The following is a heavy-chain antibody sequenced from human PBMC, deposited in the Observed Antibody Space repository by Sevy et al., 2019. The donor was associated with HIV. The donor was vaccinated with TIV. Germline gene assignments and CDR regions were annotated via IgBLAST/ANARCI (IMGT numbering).Heavy chain of an antibody. J-gene: IGHJ4*02. Sequence: GGSLRLSCAASGFTFSKYSMSWVRQPPGKGLEWVSTLSFGCGEINHADSVKGRFTISRDNSKNSPYLQMNNLRAEATVVNYCEREGGTKPHANWGQGTLVTVSS. CDR3: EREGGTKPHAN. V-gene: IGHV3-23*01. D-gene: IGHD2-8*01. CDR1: GFTFSKYS. CDR2: LSFGCGEI.